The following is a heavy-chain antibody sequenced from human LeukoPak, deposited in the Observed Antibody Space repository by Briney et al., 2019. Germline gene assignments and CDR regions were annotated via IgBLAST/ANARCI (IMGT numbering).Heavy chain of an antibody. CDR1: GFTFSSYG. J-gene: IGHJ6*02. D-gene: IGHD1-7*01. CDR3: AKDAEEELYYYYYYGMDV. Sequence: GGSLRLSCAASGFTFSSYGMHWVRQAPGKGLEWVAVISYDGSNKYYADSVKGRFTISRDNSRNTLYLQMNNLRAEDTAVYYCAKDAEEELYYYYYYGMDVWGQGTTVTVSS. CDR2: ISYDGSNK. V-gene: IGHV3-30*18.